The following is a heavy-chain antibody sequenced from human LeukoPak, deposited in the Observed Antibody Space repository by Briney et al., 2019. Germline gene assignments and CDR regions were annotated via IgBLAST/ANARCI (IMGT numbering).Heavy chain of an antibody. CDR3: ARGKGRDGYNYLDY. Sequence: SETLSLTCTVSGGSISSYYWSWIRQPPGKGLEWIGYIYYSGSTNYNPSLKSQVTISVDTSKNQFSLRLSSVTAADTAVYYCARGKGRDGYNYLDYWGQGTLVTVSS. V-gene: IGHV4-59*01. D-gene: IGHD5-24*01. CDR2: IYYSGST. CDR1: GGSISSYY. J-gene: IGHJ4*02.